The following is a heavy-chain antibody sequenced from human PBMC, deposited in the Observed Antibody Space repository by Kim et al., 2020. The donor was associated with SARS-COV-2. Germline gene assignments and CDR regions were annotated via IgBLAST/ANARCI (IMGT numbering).Heavy chain of an antibody. CDR1: GFKFSSYG. V-gene: IGHV3-30*18. D-gene: IGHD5-12*01. Sequence: GGSLRLSCAASGFKFSSYGMHWVRQAPGKGLEWVAVISYDGSNKYYADSVKGRFTISRDDSKNTLYLQMNGLRTDDTAVYYCAKTKLRERGFWDYWGQGTLVTVSS. J-gene: IGHJ4*02. CDR3: AKTKLRERGFWDY. CDR2: ISYDGSNK.